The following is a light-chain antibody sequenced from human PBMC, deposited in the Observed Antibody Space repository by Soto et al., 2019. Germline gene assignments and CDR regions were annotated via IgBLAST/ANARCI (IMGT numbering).Light chain of an antibody. CDR3: QQYNSYSWT. V-gene: IGKV1-5*01. Sequence: DLQMTQSPSTLSASVGDRVTITCRASQSISSWLAGYQQKPGKAPKLLIYDASSLESGVPSRFSGSGSGTEFTLTISSLQPDEFATYYCQQYNSYSWTFGQGTKVEIK. CDR1: QSISSW. CDR2: DAS. J-gene: IGKJ1*01.